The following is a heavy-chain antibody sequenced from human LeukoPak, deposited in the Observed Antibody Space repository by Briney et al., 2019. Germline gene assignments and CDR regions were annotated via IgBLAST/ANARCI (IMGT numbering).Heavy chain of an antibody. D-gene: IGHD1-26*01. CDR3: ARVSGSYLVPPDY. CDR1: GFTFSSNS. CDR2: ISSSSSYI. V-gene: IGHV3-21*01. J-gene: IGHJ4*02. Sequence: GGSLTLSCAASGFTFSSNSMNWVRQAPGKGLEWVSSISSSSSYIYYADSVKGRFTISRDNAKNSLYLQMNSLRAEDRAVYYCARVSGSYLVPPDYWGQGTLVSVSS.